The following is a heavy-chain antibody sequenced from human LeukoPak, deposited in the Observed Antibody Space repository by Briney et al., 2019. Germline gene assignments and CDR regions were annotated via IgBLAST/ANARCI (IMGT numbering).Heavy chain of an antibody. CDR3: AKDKMPIAAAGTADY. J-gene: IGHJ4*02. CDR1: GFTFSSYA. V-gene: IGHV3-23*01. CDR2: ISGSGGST. D-gene: IGHD6-13*01. Sequence: GGSLRLSCAASGFTFSSYAMSWVRQAPGKGLDWVSAISGSGGSTYYADSVKGRFTISRDNSKNTLYLQMNSLRAEDTAVYYCAKDKMPIAAAGTADYWGQGTLVTVSS.